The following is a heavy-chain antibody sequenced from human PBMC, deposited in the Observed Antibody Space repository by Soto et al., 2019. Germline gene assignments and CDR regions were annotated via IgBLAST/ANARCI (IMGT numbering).Heavy chain of an antibody. D-gene: IGHD1-26*01. CDR1: GGSISSYY. Sequence: QVQLQESGPGLVKPSETLSLTCTVSGGSISSYYWSWIRQPPGKGLEWIGYIYYSGSTNYNPSLKIRVTISVDTSKNQFSLKLSSVTAADTAVYYCARESGSYFDYWGQGTLVTVSS. CDR2: IYYSGST. J-gene: IGHJ4*02. CDR3: ARESGSYFDY. V-gene: IGHV4-59*01.